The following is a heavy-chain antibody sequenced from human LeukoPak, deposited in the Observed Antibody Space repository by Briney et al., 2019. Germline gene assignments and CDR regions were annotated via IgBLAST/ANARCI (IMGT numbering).Heavy chain of an antibody. Sequence: PSETLSLTCAVSGGSISSSNWWSWVRQPPGKGLEWIGEIYHSGSTNYNPSLKSQVTISVDKSKNQFSLKLSSVTAADTAVYYCARASYDFWSGYYTDHWNNWFDPWGQGTLVTVSS. V-gene: IGHV4-4*02. CDR1: GGSISSSNW. J-gene: IGHJ5*02. CDR2: IYHSGST. CDR3: ARASYDFWSGYYTDHWNNWFDP. D-gene: IGHD3-3*01.